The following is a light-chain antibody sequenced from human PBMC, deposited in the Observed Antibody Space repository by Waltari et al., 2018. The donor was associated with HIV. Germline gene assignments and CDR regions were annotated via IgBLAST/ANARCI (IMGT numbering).Light chain of an antibody. CDR1: RSNIGIRS. CDR2: SHP. J-gene: IGLJ2*01. V-gene: IGLV1-44*01. Sequence: QSLLTQSPSASGTPGQRVSISCFGTRSNIGIRSVNWYQHFPGTPPKLLIFSHPERPSGVPDRFSGSKSGTSASLAISGLHSQDEADYYCSAWDVTLNGLVFGGGTRLSVL. CDR3: SAWDVTLNGLV.